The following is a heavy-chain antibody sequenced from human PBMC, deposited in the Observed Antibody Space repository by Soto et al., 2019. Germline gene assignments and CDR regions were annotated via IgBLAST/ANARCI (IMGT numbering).Heavy chain of an antibody. CDR2: INAGNGNT. CDR1: GYTFTSYA. D-gene: IGHD2-2*01. J-gene: IGHJ4*02. V-gene: IGHV1-3*01. CDR3: TTFGPDIVVVPAAIQVAAAGTGSDY. Sequence: GASVKVSCKASGYTFTSYAMPWVRQAPGQRLEWMGWINAGNGNTKYSQKFQGRVTITRDTSASSAYMELSSLKTEDTAVYYCTTFGPDIVVVPAAIQVAAAGTGSDYWGQGTLVTVSS.